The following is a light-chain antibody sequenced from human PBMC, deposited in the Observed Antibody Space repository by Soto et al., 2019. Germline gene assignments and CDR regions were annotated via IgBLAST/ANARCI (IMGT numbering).Light chain of an antibody. Sequence: ETVLTQSPATLSFSPGERATLSCRASQNIDTYLAWYQQKRGQAPRLLIYDASNRATGIPARFSGSGSGTDFTLTISRLEPEYFAVYYCQQRFTWPSFGPGTKVDIK. CDR3: QQRFTWPS. V-gene: IGKV3-11*01. J-gene: IGKJ3*01. CDR1: QNIDTY. CDR2: DAS.